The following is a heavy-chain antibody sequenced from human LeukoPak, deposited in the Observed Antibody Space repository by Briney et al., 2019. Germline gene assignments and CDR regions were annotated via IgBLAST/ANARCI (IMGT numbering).Heavy chain of an antibody. D-gene: IGHD3-3*01. Sequence: ASVKVSCKASGYTFTGYYMHWVRQAPGQGLERMGRINPNNGGTNYAQKFQGRVTMTRDTSISTAYMELSSLRSDDTAVYYCARDGDFWSGYYCDYWGQGTQVTVSS. V-gene: IGHV1-2*06. CDR1: GYTFTGYY. J-gene: IGHJ4*02. CDR3: ARDGDFWSGYYCDY. CDR2: INPNNGGT.